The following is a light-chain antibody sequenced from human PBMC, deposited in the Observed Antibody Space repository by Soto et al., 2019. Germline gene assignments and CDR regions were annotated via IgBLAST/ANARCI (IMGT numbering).Light chain of an antibody. CDR1: SSDVGAYNY. V-gene: IGLV2-8*01. J-gene: IGLJ1*01. CDR2: EVS. Sequence: ALTQPPSASGSPGQSVTISCTGTSSDVGAYNYVSWYQQHPGKAPKLMIYEVSKRPSGVPDRFSGSKSGNTASLTVSGLQAEDEADYHCSSHAGSNNYVFGTGTKVTVL. CDR3: SSHAGSNNYV.